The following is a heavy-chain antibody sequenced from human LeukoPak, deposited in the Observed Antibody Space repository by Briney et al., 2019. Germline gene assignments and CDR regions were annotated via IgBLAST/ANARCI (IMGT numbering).Heavy chain of an antibody. CDR3: ARGFEDSSGWYGRDY. V-gene: IGHV1-18*04. CDR2: ISAYNGNT. J-gene: IGHJ4*02. Sequence: SSVKVSCKASGYTFTSYGISWVRQAPGQGLEWMGWISAYNGNTNYAQKLQGRVTMTTDTSTSTAYMELRSLRSDDTAVYYCARGFEDSSGWYGRDYWGQGTLVTVSS. CDR1: GYTFTSYG. D-gene: IGHD6-19*01.